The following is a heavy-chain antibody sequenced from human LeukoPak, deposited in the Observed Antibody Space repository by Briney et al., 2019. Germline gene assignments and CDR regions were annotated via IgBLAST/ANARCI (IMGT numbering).Heavy chain of an antibody. Sequence: TGGSLRLSCAASGFTFSSYAMSWVRQAPGKGLEWVSAISGSGGSTYYADSVKGRFTISRDNSKNTLYLQMNSLRAEDTAVYYCAKSPPYYYDSSGYYPFDYWGQGTLVTVSS. CDR2: ISGSGGST. J-gene: IGHJ4*02. D-gene: IGHD3-22*01. CDR1: GFTFSSYA. V-gene: IGHV3-23*01. CDR3: AKSPPYYYDSSGYYPFDY.